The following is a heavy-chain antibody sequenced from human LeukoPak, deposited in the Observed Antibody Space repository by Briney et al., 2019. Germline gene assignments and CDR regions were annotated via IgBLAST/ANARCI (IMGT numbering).Heavy chain of an antibody. D-gene: IGHD3-9*01. Sequence: GRSLRLSCAASGFTFSSYGMHWVRQAPGKGLEWVAVISYDGSNKYYADSVKGRFTISRDNSKNTLYLQMNSLRAEDTAVYYCARDHVYYDILTGYYGGAFDIWGQGTMVTVSS. J-gene: IGHJ3*02. V-gene: IGHV3-30*03. CDR3: ARDHVYYDILTGYYGGAFDI. CDR2: ISYDGSNK. CDR1: GFTFSSYG.